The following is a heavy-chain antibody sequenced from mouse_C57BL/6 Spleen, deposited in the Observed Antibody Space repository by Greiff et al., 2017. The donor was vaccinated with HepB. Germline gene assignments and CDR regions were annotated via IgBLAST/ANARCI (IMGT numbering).Heavy chain of an antibody. CDR3: ASTPDGNDSFYAMDY. D-gene: IGHD2-2*01. Sequence: EVKLVESGPELVKPGASVKISCKASGYSFTDYNMNWVKQSNGKSLEWIGVINPNYGTTSYNQKFKGKATLTVDQSSSTAYMQLNSLTSEDSAVYYCASTPDGNDSFYAMDYWGQGTSVTVSS. CDR1: GYSFTDYN. J-gene: IGHJ4*01. V-gene: IGHV1-39*01. CDR2: INPNYGTT.